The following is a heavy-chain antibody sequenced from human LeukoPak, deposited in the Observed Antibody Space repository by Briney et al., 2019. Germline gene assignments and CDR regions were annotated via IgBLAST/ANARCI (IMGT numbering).Heavy chain of an antibody. CDR1: GFTFSGYA. Sequence: PGGSLRLSCAASGFTFSGYAMHWVRQAPGKGLEWVAVISYDGSNKYYADSVKGRFTISRDNSKNTLYLQMNSLRAEDTAVYYCAREFGESARSDYYYYGMDVWGQGTTVTVSS. CDR2: ISYDGSNK. J-gene: IGHJ6*02. CDR3: AREFGESARSDYYYYGMDV. D-gene: IGHD3-10*01. V-gene: IGHV3-30*04.